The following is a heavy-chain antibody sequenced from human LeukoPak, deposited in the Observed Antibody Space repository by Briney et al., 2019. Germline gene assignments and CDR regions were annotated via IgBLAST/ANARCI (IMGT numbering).Heavy chain of an antibody. Sequence: GGSLRLSCAASGFTFSNWAITWVRQAPGMGLEWVSSISGDGSGTYYADSVKGRFTVSRDNSKDTLYLGINSLRVEDTAVYYCAKWAGSGEQTKRYFGPFDFWGQGTLVTVSS. CDR3: AKWAGSGEQTKRYFGPFDF. CDR1: GFTFSNWA. J-gene: IGHJ4*02. CDR2: ISGDGSGT. D-gene: IGHD1/OR15-1a*01. V-gene: IGHV3-23*01.